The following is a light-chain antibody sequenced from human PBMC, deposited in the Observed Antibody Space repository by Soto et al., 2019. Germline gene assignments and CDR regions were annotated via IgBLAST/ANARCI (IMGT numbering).Light chain of an antibody. V-gene: IGLV2-14*03. Sequence: QSALTQPASVSGSPGQSITISCAGTSADIGAFNYVSWYQHHPGKAPKLLIYDVSDRPSGFSPRFSASKSANTASLTISGLQADDEGDYYCSSYSTSSALVFGGGTKVTVL. CDR1: SADIGAFNY. J-gene: IGLJ2*01. CDR2: DVS. CDR3: SSYSTSSALV.